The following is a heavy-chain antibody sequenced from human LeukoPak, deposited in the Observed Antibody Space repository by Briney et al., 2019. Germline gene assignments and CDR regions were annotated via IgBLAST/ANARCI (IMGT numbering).Heavy chain of an antibody. CDR1: GYAFTSSG. CDR3: ATIEQYGSGSYYTPRY. CDR2: ISAYNTNT. V-gene: IGHV1-18*01. D-gene: IGHD3-10*01. J-gene: IGHJ4*02. Sequence: ASVKVPCKASGYAFTSSGISWVRQAPGQGLEWMGWISAYNTNTNYAQQLQGRVTMTTDTSTSTAYMELRSLRSDDTALYYCATIEQYGSGSYYTPRYWGQGTLVTVSS.